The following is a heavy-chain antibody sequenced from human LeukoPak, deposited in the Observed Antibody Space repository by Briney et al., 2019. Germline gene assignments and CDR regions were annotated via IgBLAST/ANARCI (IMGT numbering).Heavy chain of an antibody. D-gene: IGHD2-15*01. V-gene: IGHV3-23*01. CDR3: AKDGLRGDCNVGSCYPFDP. Sequence: GGSLRLSCAASGFTFSSYAMSWVRQAPGKGLEWVSAISGSGGSTYYADSVKGRFTISRDNSKNTLYLQINSLRAEDTALYFCAKDGLRGDCNVGSCYPFDPWGQGTLVTVSS. CDR2: ISGSGGST. CDR1: GFTFSSYA. J-gene: IGHJ5*02.